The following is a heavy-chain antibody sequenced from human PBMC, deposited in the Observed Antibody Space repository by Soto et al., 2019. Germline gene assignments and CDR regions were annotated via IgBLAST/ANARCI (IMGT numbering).Heavy chain of an antibody. CDR3: ARAYYYDSSGFAFDI. V-gene: IGHV4-38-2*01. CDR2: IYHSGST. D-gene: IGHD3-22*01. Sequence: SETLSLTCAVSGYSISSGYYWGWIRQPPGKGLEWIGSIYHSGSTYYNPSLKSRVTISVDTSKNQFSLKLSSVTAADTAVYYCARAYYYDSSGFAFDIWGHCTMVTVS. CDR1: GYSISSGYY. J-gene: IGHJ3*02.